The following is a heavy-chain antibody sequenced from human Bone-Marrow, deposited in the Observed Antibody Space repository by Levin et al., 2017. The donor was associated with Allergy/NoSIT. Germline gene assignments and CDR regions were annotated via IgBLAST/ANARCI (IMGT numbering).Heavy chain of an antibody. CDR1: GGSISSSSYY. J-gene: IGHJ4*02. CDR2: IYYSGST. CDR3: ASQVVTGDY. D-gene: IGHD2-21*02. Sequence: TSQTLSLTCTVSGGSISSSSYYWGWIRQPPGKGLEWIGSIYYSGSTYYNPSLKSRVTISVDTSKNQFSLKLSSVTAADTAVYYCASQVVTGDYWGQGTLVTVSS. V-gene: IGHV4-39*07.